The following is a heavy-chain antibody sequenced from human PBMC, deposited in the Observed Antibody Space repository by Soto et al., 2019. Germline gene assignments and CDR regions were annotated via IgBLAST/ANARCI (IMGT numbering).Heavy chain of an antibody. CDR2: IHPGESDT. J-gene: IGHJ6*02. CDR1: VSRFTTYW. Sequence: GESLKISCNSYVSRFTTYWIAWVRHMPGKGLDLMGSIHPGESDTSYSPSFQGHVTISAYRYITAGDLQWSRLKASDTAMYNCGRHEATHHKFYGMVVGGQGTDVTVAS. V-gene: IGHV5-51*01. CDR3: GRHEATHHKFYGMVV.